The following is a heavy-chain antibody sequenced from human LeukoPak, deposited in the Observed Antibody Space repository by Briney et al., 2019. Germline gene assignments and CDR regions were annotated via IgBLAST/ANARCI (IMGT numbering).Heavy chain of an antibody. CDR3: AKPIVSDSSGWREGGY. CDR1: GFTFSSYG. D-gene: IGHD6-19*01. CDR2: IRYDGSNK. V-gene: IGHV3-30*02. Sequence: QTGGSLRLSCAASGFTFSSYGMHWVRQAPGKGLEWVAFIRYDGSNKYYADSVKGRFTISRDNSKNTLYLQMNSLRAEDPAVYYCAKPIVSDSSGWREGGYWGPGTLVTVSS. J-gene: IGHJ4*02.